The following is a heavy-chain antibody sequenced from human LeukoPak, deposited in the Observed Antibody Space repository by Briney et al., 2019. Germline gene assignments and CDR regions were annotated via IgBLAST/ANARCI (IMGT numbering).Heavy chain of an antibody. CDR1: GGSISSYY. CDR2: IYTSGST. V-gene: IGHV4-4*07. D-gene: IGHD2-15*01. J-gene: IGHJ4*02. CDR3: ARGYSAQDIVVVVAATRGPFDY. Sequence: KPSETLSLTCTVSGGSISSYYWSWIRQPAGKGLEWIGRIYTSGSTNYNPSLKSRVTMSVDTSKNQFSLKLSSVTAADTAVYYCARGYSAQDIVVVVAATRGPFDYWGQGTLVTVSS.